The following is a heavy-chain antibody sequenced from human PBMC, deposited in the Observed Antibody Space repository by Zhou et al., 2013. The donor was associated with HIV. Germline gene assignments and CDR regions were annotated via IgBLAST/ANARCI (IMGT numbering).Heavy chain of an antibody. CDR3: ARENDADY. V-gene: IGHV1-2*02. Sequence: QVQLVQSGAEVKKPGASVKVSCKASGYTFTGYHIHWMRQTPGQGLEWMGSINPNSGGTKYAQKFQGRVTMSRDTSINTAYMELSRLRSDDTAVYYCARENDADYWGQGTLVTVSS. CDR1: GYTFTGYH. J-gene: IGHJ4*02. D-gene: IGHD1-1*01. CDR2: INPNSGGT.